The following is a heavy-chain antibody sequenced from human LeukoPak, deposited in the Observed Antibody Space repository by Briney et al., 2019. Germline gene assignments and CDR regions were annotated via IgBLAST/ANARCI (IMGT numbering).Heavy chain of an antibody. J-gene: IGHJ6*02. CDR3: ARDLGVVLISNYGDYYYYYGMDV. D-gene: IGHD4-17*01. Sequence: GGSLRLSCAASGFTFSSYWMHWVRQAPGKGLVWVSRINSDGSSTSYADSVKGRFTISRDNAKNSLYLQMNSLRAEDTAVYYCARDLGVVLISNYGDYYYYYGMDVWGQGTTVTVSS. CDR2: INSDGSST. CDR1: GFTFSSYW. V-gene: IGHV3-74*01.